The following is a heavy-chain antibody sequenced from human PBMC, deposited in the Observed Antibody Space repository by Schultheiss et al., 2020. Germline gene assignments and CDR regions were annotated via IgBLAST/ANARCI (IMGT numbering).Heavy chain of an antibody. CDR1: GGSISSYY. D-gene: IGHD6-13*01. V-gene: IGHV4-59*12. CDR3: ARAYSSNWYYYGMDV. Sequence: SETLSLTCTVSGGSISSYYWSWIRQPPGKGLEWIGYIYYSGSTNYNPSLKSRVTISVDTSKNQFSLKLYSVTAADTALYYCARAYSSNWYYYGMDVWGQGTPVTVSS. CDR2: IYYSGST. J-gene: IGHJ6*02.